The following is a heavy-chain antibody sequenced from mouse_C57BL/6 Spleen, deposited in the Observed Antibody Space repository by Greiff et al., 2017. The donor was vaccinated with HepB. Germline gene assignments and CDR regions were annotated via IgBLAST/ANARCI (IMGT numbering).Heavy chain of an antibody. V-gene: IGHV2-5*01. CDR1: GFSFTSYG. CDR3: ASYDGYYGVDWYFDV. J-gene: IGHJ1*03. Sequence: QVQLQQSGPGLVQPSQSLSITCTVSGFSFTSYGVHWVRQSPGKGLEWLGVIWRGGSTDYNAAFMSRMSITKDNSKSQVFFIMNSLQADDTAIYYCASYDGYYGVDWYFDVWGTGTTVTVSS. CDR2: IWRGGST. D-gene: IGHD2-3*01.